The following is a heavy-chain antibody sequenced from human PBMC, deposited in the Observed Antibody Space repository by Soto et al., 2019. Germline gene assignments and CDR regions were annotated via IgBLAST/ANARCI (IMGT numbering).Heavy chain of an antibody. Sequence: LSLTCSVSGYSISSGYYWGWVRQAPGKGLEWLGSVYHNGIMFHNPSFQSRVTISVDTSKNQFSLNLRSVTAADTAVYYCAALWFGELAFNYWGQGILVTVSS. V-gene: IGHV4-38-2*02. CDR2: VYHNGIM. D-gene: IGHD3-10*01. CDR3: AALWFGELAFNY. CDR1: GYSISSGYY. J-gene: IGHJ4*01.